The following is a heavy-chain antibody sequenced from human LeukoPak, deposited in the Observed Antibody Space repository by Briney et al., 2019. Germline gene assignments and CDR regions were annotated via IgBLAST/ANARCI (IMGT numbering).Heavy chain of an antibody. Sequence: TGGSLRLSCAASGFTFSSYSMNWVRQAPGKGLEWVSYISSSSSTIYYADSVKGRFTISRDNSKNTLYLQMNSLRAEDTAVYYCAKDATIFGVVHNWFDPWGQGTLVTVSS. V-gene: IGHV3-48*01. CDR2: ISSSSSTI. D-gene: IGHD3-3*01. CDR1: GFTFSSYS. J-gene: IGHJ5*02. CDR3: AKDATIFGVVHNWFDP.